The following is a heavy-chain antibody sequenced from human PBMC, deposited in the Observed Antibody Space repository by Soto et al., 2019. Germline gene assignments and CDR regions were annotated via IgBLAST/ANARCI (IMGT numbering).Heavy chain of an antibody. CDR1: GFPFSSYS. V-gene: IGHV3-48*01. CDR3: ARDSYDVFTGYYTPHN. CDR2: ISSSSSTI. J-gene: IGHJ4*02. D-gene: IGHD3-9*01. Sequence: GGSLRLSCAASGFPFSSYSMSWVRQAPGKGLEWVSYISSSSSTIYYADSVKGRFTISRDSAKNSLYLQMNSLRAEDTAVYFCARDSYDVFTGYYTPHNWGQGTLVTVSS.